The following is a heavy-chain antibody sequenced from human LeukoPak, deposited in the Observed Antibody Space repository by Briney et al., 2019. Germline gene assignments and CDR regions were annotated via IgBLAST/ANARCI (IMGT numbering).Heavy chain of an antibody. CDR3: ARQTAMGRSGDY. CDR1: GNSFANYW. Sequence: GESLKISCQGSGNSFANYWIGWVRQMPGKGLEWMGIIDPSGSETRYTPSFQGQVTISVDKSLTTADLQWNSLKASDTAMYYCARQTAMGRSGDYWGQGTLVTVSS. V-gene: IGHV5-51*01. CDR2: IDPSGSET. D-gene: IGHD5-18*01. J-gene: IGHJ4*02.